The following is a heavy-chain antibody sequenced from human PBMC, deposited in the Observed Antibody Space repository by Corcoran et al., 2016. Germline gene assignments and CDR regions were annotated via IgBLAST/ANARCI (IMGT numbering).Heavy chain of an antibody. Sequence: QVQLVQSGAEVKKPGASVKVSCKASGYTFTSYYMHWVRQVPGQGLEWMGIINPSGGSTSYAQKFQGRVTMTRDTSTSTVYMELSSLRSEDTAVYYCARDREGFLEWLLYEDYYYGMDVWGQGTTVTVSS. CDR1: GYTFTSYY. CDR3: ARDREGFLEWLLYEDYYYGMDV. D-gene: IGHD3-3*01. CDR2: INPSGGST. V-gene: IGHV1-46*01. J-gene: IGHJ6*02.